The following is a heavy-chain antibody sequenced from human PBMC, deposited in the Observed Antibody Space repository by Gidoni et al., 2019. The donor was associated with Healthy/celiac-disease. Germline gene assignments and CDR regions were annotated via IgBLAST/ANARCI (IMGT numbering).Heavy chain of an antibody. V-gene: IGHV3-11*05. Sequence: QVQLVESGGGLVKPGGSPRLSCAASGVTFCDYYMSWIRQGPGKGLEWVSYISSSRSYTNYADSVKGRFTISRDNAKNSLYLQMNSLRAEDTAVYYCASGATTVMNYWGQGTLVTVSS. D-gene: IGHD4-17*01. CDR3: ASGATTVMNY. CDR1: GVTFCDYY. CDR2: ISSSRSYT. J-gene: IGHJ4*02.